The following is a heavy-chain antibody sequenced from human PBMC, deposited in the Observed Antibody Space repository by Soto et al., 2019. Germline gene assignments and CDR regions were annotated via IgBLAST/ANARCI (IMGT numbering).Heavy chain of an antibody. CDR1: GFTFSSYG. CDR3: AKDRGDDSSGYHGYYYYGMDV. Sequence: GGSLRLSCAASGFTFSSYGMHWVRQAPGKGLEWVAVISYDGSNKYYADSVKGRFTISRDNSKNTLYLQMNSLRAEDTAVYYCAKDRGDDSSGYHGYYYYGMDVWGQGTTVTVS. CDR2: ISYDGSNK. J-gene: IGHJ6*02. D-gene: IGHD3-22*01. V-gene: IGHV3-30*18.